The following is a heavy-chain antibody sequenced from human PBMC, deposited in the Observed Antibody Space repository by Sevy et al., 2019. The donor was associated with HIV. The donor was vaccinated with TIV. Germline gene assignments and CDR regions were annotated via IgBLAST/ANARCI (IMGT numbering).Heavy chain of an antibody. CDR3: AKDHDNNWFDP. Sequence: GGSLRLSCAASGFTFSLYAMTWVRQAPGKGLEWVSTITISGGNTYYADSVKGRFTISRANPKNTLYLQMNSLRAEDTAIDFCAKDHDNNWFDPWGQGTLVTVSS. V-gene: IGHV3-23*01. CDR1: GFTFSLYA. J-gene: IGHJ5*02. CDR2: ITISGGNT. D-gene: IGHD3-22*01.